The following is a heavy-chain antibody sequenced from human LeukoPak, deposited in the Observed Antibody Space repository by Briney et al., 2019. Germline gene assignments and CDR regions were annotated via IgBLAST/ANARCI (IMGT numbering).Heavy chain of an antibody. CDR1: GYSFTSYW. CDR2: IYPGDSDT. J-gene: IGHJ4*02. V-gene: IGHV5-51*01. CDR3: ARPGQLGEYTPYYFDC. D-gene: IGHD3-16*01. Sequence: GESLKISCKGSGYSFTSYWIGWVRQMPGKGLEWMGIIYPGDSDTRYSPSFQGQVTISADKSISTAYLQWSSLKASDTAMYYCARPGQLGEYTPYYFDCWGQGTLVTVSS.